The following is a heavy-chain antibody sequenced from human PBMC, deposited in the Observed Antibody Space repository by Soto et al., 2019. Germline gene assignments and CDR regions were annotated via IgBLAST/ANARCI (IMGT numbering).Heavy chain of an antibody. Sequence: GGSLRPSCAASGLTISRYGMHRVRQAPGKGLEWVAVIADDGSNKYYADSGKGRFTISRDNSKNTLYLQMNSLRAEDTAVYYCAKSHQGYYGSGGRLAPNYYYMDVWGKGTTVTVSS. V-gene: IGHV3-30*18. CDR1: GLTISRYG. CDR3: AKSHQGYYGSGGRLAPNYYYMDV. J-gene: IGHJ6*03. D-gene: IGHD3-10*01. CDR2: IADDGSNK.